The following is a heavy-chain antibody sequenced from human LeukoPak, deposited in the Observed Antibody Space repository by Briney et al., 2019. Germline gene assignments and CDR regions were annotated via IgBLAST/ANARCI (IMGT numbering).Heavy chain of an antibody. J-gene: IGHJ5*02. V-gene: IGHV4-39*01. D-gene: IGHD3-22*01. CDR1: GGSISSSSYY. CDR3: ARQAYYYDTGA. CDR2: IYYSGST. Sequence: SETLSLTCTVSGGSISSSSYYWGWIRQPPGKGLEWIGNIYYSGSTYYNPSLKSRVTISVDTSKNQFSLKLSSVTASDTAVYYCARQAYYYDTGAWGQGTLVTVSS.